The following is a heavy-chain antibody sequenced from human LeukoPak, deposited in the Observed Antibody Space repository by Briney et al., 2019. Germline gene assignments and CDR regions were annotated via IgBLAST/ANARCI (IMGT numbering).Heavy chain of an antibody. J-gene: IGHJ2*01. V-gene: IGHV4-31*03. CDR2: INYRGSA. D-gene: IGHD5-18*01. CDR1: GGSISSVDYY. Sequence: SETLSLTCTVSGGSISSVDYYWSWIRQYPGKGLEWIGYINYRGSAYYNPSLKSRVTISVDTSKNQFSLKLSSVTAADTAVYYCARGLGGFLSTWIQPSRYFDLWGRGTLVTVSS. CDR3: ARGLGGFLSTWIQPSRYFDL.